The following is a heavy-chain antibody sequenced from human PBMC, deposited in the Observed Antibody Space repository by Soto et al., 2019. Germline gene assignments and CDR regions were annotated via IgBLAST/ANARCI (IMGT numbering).Heavy chain of an antibody. V-gene: IGHV3-15*01. D-gene: IGHD6-13*01. CDR2: IKSKTDGGTT. Sequence: EVQLLESGGGLVQPGGPLRLSCAASGFTFTNAWMNWVRQAPGKGLEWVGRIKSKTDGGTTDYAAPVKVRFTISREDSENTLSLHMNSLKTEDTAVYYCTTRRGSSWYLGFDYWGQGTLVTVAS. CDR3: TTRRGSSWYLGFDY. J-gene: IGHJ4*02. CDR1: GFTFTNAW.